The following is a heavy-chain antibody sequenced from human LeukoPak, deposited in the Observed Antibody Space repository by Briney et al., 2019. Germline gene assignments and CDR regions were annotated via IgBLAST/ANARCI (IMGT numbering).Heavy chain of an antibody. J-gene: IGHJ4*02. CDR2: INPNSGGT. Sequence: ASVKVSCKASGYTFTGYYMHWVRQAPGQGLEWMGWINPNSGGTNYAQKFQGRVTMTRDTSISTAYMELSRLRSDDTAVYYRARASRGIQLWLNFDYWGQGTLVTVSS. D-gene: IGHD5-18*01. CDR1: GYTFTGYY. V-gene: IGHV1-2*02. CDR3: ARASRGIQLWLNFDY.